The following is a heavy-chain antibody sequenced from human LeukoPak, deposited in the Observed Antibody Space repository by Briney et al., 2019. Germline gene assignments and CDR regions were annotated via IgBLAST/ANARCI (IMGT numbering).Heavy chain of an antibody. CDR2: IYTSGST. CDR1: GGSISSYY. V-gene: IGHV4-4*07. Sequence: PSEPLTLTCTVSGGSISSYYWSWIRQPAGKGLEWIGRIYTSGSTNYNPSLKSRVTMAVDTSKNQYPLRLSSVTAADTAVYYCARVRPRDSSGYYSDYWGQGTLVTVSS. D-gene: IGHD3-22*01. J-gene: IGHJ4*02. CDR3: ARVRPRDSSGYYSDY.